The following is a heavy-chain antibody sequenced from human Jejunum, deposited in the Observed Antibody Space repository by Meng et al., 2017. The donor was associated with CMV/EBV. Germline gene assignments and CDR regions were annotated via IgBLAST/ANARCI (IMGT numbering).Heavy chain of an antibody. J-gene: IGHJ4*02. D-gene: IGHD3/OR15-3a*01. CDR3: WTGYYYLDY. CDR1: GLNMKNVW. Sequence: EVKLVQSGGGLVKSGGSLRVSCAGSGLNMKNVWISWVRQAPGKGLEWVGRTKSETDGGTTEFAAALKGRFTVSRDDSKNTLYLQMNGLKREDSAVYYCWTGYYYLDYWGQGALVTVSS. V-gene: IGHV3-15*01. CDR2: TKSETDGGTT.